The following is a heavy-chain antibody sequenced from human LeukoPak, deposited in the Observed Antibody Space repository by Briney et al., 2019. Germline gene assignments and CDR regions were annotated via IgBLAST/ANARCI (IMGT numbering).Heavy chain of an antibody. CDR2: IIPILGIA. CDR1: GGTFSSYT. Sequence: SVKVSCKASGGTFSSYTISWVRQAPGQGLEWMGRIIPILGIANYAQKFQGRVTITADKSTSTAYMELSSLRSEDTAVYYCARDCSSTSCYFSHDPDPDVWGKGTTVTVSS. CDR3: ARDCSSTSCYFSHDPDPDV. J-gene: IGHJ6*04. D-gene: IGHD2-2*01. V-gene: IGHV1-69*04.